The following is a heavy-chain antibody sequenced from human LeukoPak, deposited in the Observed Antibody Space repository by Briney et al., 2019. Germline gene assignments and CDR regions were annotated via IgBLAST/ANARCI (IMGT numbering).Heavy chain of an antibody. CDR1: GYTFTVYY. D-gene: IGHD2-21*01. CDR3: AGVFGFRRWWCFFDY. V-gene: IGHV1-2*02. J-gene: IGHJ4*02. CDR2: INPNSGGT. Sequence: ASVTVSFTASGYTFTVYYMHWVRQAPGQGLEWMGWINPNSGGTNYAQKFQGRVTMTRDTSISTAYMELSRLRYDETAVYECAGVFGFRRWWCFFDYWGQGTLVTVSS.